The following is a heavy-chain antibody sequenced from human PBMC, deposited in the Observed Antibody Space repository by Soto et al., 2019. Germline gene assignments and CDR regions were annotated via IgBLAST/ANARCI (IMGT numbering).Heavy chain of an antibody. CDR1: GGSISSGDYY. CDR2: IYYSGST. Sequence: SETLSLTCTVSGGSISSGDYYWSWIRQHPGKGLEWIGYIYYSGSTYYNPSLKSRVTISVDTSKNQFSLKLSSVTAADTAVYYCARGGHYLLAVCGKGTTVTVSS. D-gene: IGHD1-26*01. J-gene: IGHJ6*04. CDR3: ARGGHYLLAV. V-gene: IGHV4-31*03.